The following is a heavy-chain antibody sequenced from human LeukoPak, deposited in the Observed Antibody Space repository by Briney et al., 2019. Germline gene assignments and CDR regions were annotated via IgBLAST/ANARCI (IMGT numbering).Heavy chain of an antibody. CDR3: ASSYYYDISGLDY. V-gene: IGHV4-30-2*01. Sequence: SQTLSLTCAVSGGSISSGGYSWSWIRQPPGKGLEWIGYIYHSGSTYYNPSLKSRVTIPVDRSKNQFSLKLSSVTAADTAVYYCASSYYYDISGLDYWGQGTLVTVSS. D-gene: IGHD3-22*01. CDR2: IYHSGST. CDR1: GGSISSGGYS. J-gene: IGHJ4*02.